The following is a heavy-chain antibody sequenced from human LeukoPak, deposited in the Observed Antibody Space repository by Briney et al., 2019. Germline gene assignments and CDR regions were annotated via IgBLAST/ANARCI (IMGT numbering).Heavy chain of an antibody. Sequence: SETLSLTCTVSGGSISGYYWSWIRQPPGKGLEWIGFIHSSGIPRHNPSLTSRITLSVDTSKNLFSLTLNSMTAADAAVYYCARLLIVGAIPGYFDYWGQGTLVTVSS. D-gene: IGHD1-26*01. J-gene: IGHJ4*02. V-gene: IGHV4-59*01. CDR2: IHSSGIP. CDR3: ARLLIVGAIPGYFDY. CDR1: GGSISGYY.